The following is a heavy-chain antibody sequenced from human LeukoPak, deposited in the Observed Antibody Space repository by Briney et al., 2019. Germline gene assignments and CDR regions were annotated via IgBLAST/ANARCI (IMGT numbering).Heavy chain of an antibody. CDR2: INPNSGGT. CDR3: ARSIAAAGTVSGDYYYMDV. J-gene: IGHJ6*03. V-gene: IGHV1-2*02. CDR1: GYTFTGYY. D-gene: IGHD6-13*01. Sequence: ASVKVSCKASGYTFTGYYMHWVRQAPGQGLEWMGWINPNSGGTNYAQKFQGRVTMTRDTSISTAYMELSRLRSDDTAVYYCARSIAAAGTVSGDYYYMDVWGKGTTVTVSS.